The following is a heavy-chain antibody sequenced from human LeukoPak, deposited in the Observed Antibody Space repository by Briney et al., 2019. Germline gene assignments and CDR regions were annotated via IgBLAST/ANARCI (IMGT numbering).Heavy chain of an antibody. J-gene: IGHJ4*02. CDR2: ISSSSSYI. Sequence: GGSLRLSCAASGFTFSSYSMNWVRQAPGNGLEWVSSISSSSSYIYYADSVKGRFTISRDNAKNSLYLQMNSLRAEDTAVYYCARGPLYSGSYYDYWGQGTLVTVSS. D-gene: IGHD1-26*01. CDR3: ARGPLYSGSYYDY. CDR1: GFTFSSYS. V-gene: IGHV3-21*01.